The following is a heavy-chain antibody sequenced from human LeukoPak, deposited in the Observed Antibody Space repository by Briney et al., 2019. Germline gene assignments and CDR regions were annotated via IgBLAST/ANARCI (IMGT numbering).Heavy chain of an antibody. D-gene: IGHD1-26*01. CDR3: ARALSGSYYDY. J-gene: IGHJ4*02. CDR2: MYYSGST. CDR1: GDSIASTIHY. V-gene: IGHV4-39*07. Sequence: SETLSLTCAVSGDSIASTIHYWAWIRQPPGKGLEWIGSMYYSGSTYYNLSIKSRVTMSLDTSENQLSLKLSSVTAADTAVYYCARALSGSYYDYWGQGTLVTVPS.